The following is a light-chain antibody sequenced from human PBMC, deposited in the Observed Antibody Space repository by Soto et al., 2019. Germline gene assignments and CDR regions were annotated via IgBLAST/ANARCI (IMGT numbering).Light chain of an antibody. V-gene: IGKV3-15*01. J-gene: IGKJ4*01. CDR2: GAF. Sequence: EIVMTQSPATLSVSPGERATISCRASQRVSSNLAWCQQKPGQAPRLLIYGAFTRSTGIPARFSGSGSGTEFTLTISTLQSEDFAVYYCQQYKNWPPLTFGGGTKVEIK. CDR1: QRVSSN. CDR3: QQYKNWPPLT.